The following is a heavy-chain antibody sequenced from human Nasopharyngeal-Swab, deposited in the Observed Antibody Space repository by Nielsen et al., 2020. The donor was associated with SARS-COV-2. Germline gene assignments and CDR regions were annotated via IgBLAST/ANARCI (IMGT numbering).Heavy chain of an antibody. J-gene: IGHJ6*02. CDR1: GFTFSSYE. CDR3: ARERDGMDV. V-gene: IGHV3-48*03. Sequence: GGSLRLSCAASGFTFSSYEMNWVRQAPGKGLEWVSYISSSGSTIYYADPVKGRFTISRDNAKNSLYLQMNSLRAEDTAVYYCARERDGMDVWGQGTTVTVSS. CDR2: ISSSGSTI.